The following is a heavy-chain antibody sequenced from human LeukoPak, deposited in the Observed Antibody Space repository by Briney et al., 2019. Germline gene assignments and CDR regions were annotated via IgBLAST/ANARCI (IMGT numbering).Heavy chain of an antibody. V-gene: IGHV1-69*04. CDR3: ARGPQPPYCGGDCQYFQH. CDR1: GGTFSSYA. Sequence: SVKVSCKASGGTFSSYAISWVRQAPGQGLEWMGRIIPILGIANYAQKFQGRVTITADKSTSTAYMELSSLRSEDTAVYYCARGPQPPYCGGDCQYFQHWGQGTLVTVSS. CDR2: IIPILGIA. J-gene: IGHJ1*01. D-gene: IGHD2-21*02.